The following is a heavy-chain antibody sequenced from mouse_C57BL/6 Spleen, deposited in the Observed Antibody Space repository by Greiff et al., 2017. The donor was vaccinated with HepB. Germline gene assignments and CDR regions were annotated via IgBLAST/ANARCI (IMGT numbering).Heavy chain of an antibody. D-gene: IGHD3-3*01. Sequence: QVQLKESGAELVRPGASVTLSCKASGYTFTDYEMHWVKQTPVHGLEWIGAIDPETGGTAYNQKFKGKAILTADKSSSTAYMELRSLTSEDSAVYYCASWGARADCYFDYWGQGTTLTVSA. CDR3: ASWGARADCYFDY. V-gene: IGHV1-15*01. CDR1: GYTFTDYE. CDR2: IDPETGGT. J-gene: IGHJ2*01.